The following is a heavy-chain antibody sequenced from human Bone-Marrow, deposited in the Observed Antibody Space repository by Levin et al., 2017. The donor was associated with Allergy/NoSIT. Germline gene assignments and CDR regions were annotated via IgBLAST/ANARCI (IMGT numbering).Heavy chain of an antibody. J-gene: IGHJ4*02. D-gene: IGHD2-2*01. CDR2: ISRSSSTI. Sequence: GESLKISCAASGFTFSRYSMNWVRQAPGRGLEWVSYISRSSSTISYADSVKGRFTISRDNAKNSLYLQLNSLRDEDTAVYYCARPDCSGTSCYYFFDSWGQGTLVTVSS. V-gene: IGHV3-48*02. CDR1: GFTFSRYS. CDR3: ARPDCSGTSCYYFFDS.